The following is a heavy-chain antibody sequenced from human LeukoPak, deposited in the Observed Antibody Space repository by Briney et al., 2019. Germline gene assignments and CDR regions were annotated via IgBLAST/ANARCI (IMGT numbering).Heavy chain of an antibody. CDR3: AREPPRRNIVVVVAATVEAFDI. J-gene: IGHJ3*02. V-gene: IGHV4-4*07. D-gene: IGHD2-15*01. CDR2: IYTSGST. CDR1: GGSISSYY. Sequence: PSETLSLTCTVSGGSISSYYWSWIRQPAGKGLEWIGRIYTSGSTNYNPSLKSGVTMSVDTSKNQFSLKLSSVTAADTAVYYCAREPPRRNIVVVVAATVEAFDIWGQGTMVTVSS.